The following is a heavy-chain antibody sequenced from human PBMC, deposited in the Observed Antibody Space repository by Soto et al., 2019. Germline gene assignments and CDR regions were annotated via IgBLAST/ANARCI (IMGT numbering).Heavy chain of an antibody. V-gene: IGHV1-2*02. CDR3: SRASAVAGGSSNSLPNDY. CDR1: GYTFTDYY. J-gene: IGHJ4*02. Sequence: QVQLVQSGAEVKKPGASVKVSCKASGYTFTDYYIHWVRQAPVQGLEWMGWINPTSGGTSYAHNFQGRVTMTRDTSISAAYMELSRLSSDDTAVYYCSRASAVAGGSSNSLPNDYWGQGTLVTVSS. D-gene: IGHD6-19*01. CDR2: INPTSGGT.